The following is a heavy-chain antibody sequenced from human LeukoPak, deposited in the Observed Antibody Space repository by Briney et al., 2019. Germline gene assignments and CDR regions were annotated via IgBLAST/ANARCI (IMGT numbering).Heavy chain of an antibody. CDR2: INRNSGGT. D-gene: IGHD6-13*01. J-gene: IGHJ4*02. Sequence: ASVKVSCKASGYTFTGFYIDWVRHAPGQRLGWIGWINRNSGGTNYAQKYQGRDTMPRNTSISTAYMELSRLRSDDTAVYYCARDRGSSALFGYWGQGTLVTVSS. CDR3: ARDRGSSALFGY. V-gene: IGHV1-2*02. CDR1: GYTFTGFY.